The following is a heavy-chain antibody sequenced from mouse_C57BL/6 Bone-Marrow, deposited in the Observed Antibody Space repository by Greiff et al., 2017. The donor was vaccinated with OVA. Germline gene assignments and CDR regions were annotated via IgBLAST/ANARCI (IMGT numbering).Heavy chain of an antibody. CDR2: IDPETGGT. J-gene: IGHJ2*01. D-gene: IGHD2-4*01. CDR1: GYTFTDYE. V-gene: IGHV1-15*01. CDR3: TRERLHTIDY. Sequence: VQLQQSGAELVRPGASVTLSCKASGYTFTDYEMHWVKQTPVHGLEWIGAIDPETGGTAYNQKFKGKAILTADKSSSTAYMELRSLTSEDSAVYYCTRERLHTIDYWGQGTTLTVSS.